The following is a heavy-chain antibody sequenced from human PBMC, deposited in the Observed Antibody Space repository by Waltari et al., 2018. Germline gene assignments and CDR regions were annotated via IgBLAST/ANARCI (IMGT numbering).Heavy chain of an antibody. D-gene: IGHD3-3*02. V-gene: IGHV4-39*01. Sequence: QLQLQESGPGLVKPSETLSLTCTVSGGSISSSGSYWGWIRQPPGKGLEWLGSISYSGITYYNTSLMSRVTISVDTSKNQFSLKLTSVIAAETAVFYCARFSKSANWIDPWGQGTLVTVSS. CDR3: ARFSKSANWIDP. CDR2: ISYSGIT. CDR1: GGSISSSGSY. J-gene: IGHJ5*02.